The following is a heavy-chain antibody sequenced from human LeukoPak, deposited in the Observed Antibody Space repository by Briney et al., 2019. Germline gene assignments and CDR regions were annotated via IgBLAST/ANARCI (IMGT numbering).Heavy chain of an antibody. CDR2: IKQDGSEK. J-gene: IGHJ5*02. CDR3: AKDKRGSS. Sequence: PGGSLRLSCVVSGFTFSSSWMSWVRQAPGKGLEWVANIKQDGSEKYYVDSVKGRFTISRDNAKNSLYLQMNSLRAEDTAVYYCAKDKRGSSWGQGTLVTVSP. CDR1: GFTFSSSW. D-gene: IGHD3-16*01. V-gene: IGHV3-7*01.